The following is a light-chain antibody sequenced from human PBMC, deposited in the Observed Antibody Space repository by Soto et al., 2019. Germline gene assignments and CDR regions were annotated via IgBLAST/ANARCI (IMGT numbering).Light chain of an antibody. J-gene: IGLJ2*01. V-gene: IGLV2-14*03. Sequence: QSVLTQPASVSGSPGQSITISCTGTSSDVGGYNYVSWYQQHPGKAPKLMIYDVSNRPSGLSNRFSASKSGNTASLTISGLQDEDEADYYCSSYTSSSTLVVFGGGTKLTVL. CDR1: SSDVGGYNY. CDR3: SSYTSSSTLVV. CDR2: DVS.